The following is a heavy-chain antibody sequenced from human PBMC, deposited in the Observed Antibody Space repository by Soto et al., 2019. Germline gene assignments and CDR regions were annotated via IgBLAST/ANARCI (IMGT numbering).Heavy chain of an antibody. CDR3: ARRRPTGYYNY. V-gene: IGHV3-11*05. Sequence: QVQLVESGGDLVKPGGSLRLSCAASGFPFSDYYMSWIRQAPGKGLEWVSSIGGSSSYTNIADSVKGRFTISRDNAKNSLYLQMNSLRAEDTAVYYCARRRPTGYYNYWGQGTLVTVSA. CDR2: IGGSSSYT. J-gene: IGHJ4*02. D-gene: IGHD3-9*01. CDR1: GFPFSDYY.